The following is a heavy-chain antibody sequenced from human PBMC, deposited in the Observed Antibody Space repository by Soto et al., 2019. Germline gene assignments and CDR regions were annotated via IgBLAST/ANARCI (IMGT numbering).Heavy chain of an antibody. D-gene: IGHD2-2*01. Sequence: QVQLVESGGGLVKPGGSLRLSCAASGFTFSDYFMTWIRQPPGKGLEWVSYISGSGSIIYYADSVKGRFTISRDNAKNSPYLQMNSLRAEDTAVYYCALVPAAMAYYYFYMDVWGKGTTVTVS. CDR1: GFTFSDYF. J-gene: IGHJ6*03. CDR2: ISGSGSII. CDR3: ALVPAAMAYYYFYMDV. V-gene: IGHV3-11*01.